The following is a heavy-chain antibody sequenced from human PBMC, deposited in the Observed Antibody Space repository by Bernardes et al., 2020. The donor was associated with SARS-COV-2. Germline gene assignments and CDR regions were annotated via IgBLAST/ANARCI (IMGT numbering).Heavy chain of an antibody. CDR1: GFTFSSYA. V-gene: IGHV3-23*01. CDR3: AKEALSSSWYPDYFDY. J-gene: IGHJ4*02. D-gene: IGHD6-13*01. CDR2: ISGSGGST. Sequence: GGSLRLSCAASGFTFSSYAMSWVRQAPGKGLEWVSAISGSGGSTYYADSVKGRFIISRDNSKNTLYLQMNSLRAEDTAVYYCAKEALSSSWYPDYFDYWGQGTLVTVSS.